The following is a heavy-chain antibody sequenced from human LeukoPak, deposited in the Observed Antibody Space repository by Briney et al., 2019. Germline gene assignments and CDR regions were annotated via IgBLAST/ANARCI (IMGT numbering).Heavy chain of an antibody. V-gene: IGHV3-48*03. D-gene: IGHD6-13*01. CDR2: ISSSGNTI. Sequence: PGGSLRLSCAASGFTFSSYEMNWVRQAPGKGLEWVSYISSSGNTIYYADSVKGRFTISRDNAKNSLYLQMNSLRDEDTAVYYCARDGGSWSRVPTWADYWGQGTLVTASS. CDR1: GFTFSSYE. CDR3: ARDGGSWSRVPTWADY. J-gene: IGHJ4*02.